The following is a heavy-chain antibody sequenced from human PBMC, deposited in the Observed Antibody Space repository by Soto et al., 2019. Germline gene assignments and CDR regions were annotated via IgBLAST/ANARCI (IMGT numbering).Heavy chain of an antibody. D-gene: IGHD5-12*01. CDR3: AGWHYDSGLDV. V-gene: IGHV2-5*02. J-gene: IGHJ6*02. Sequence: QITLKESGPTLVRPTQTLTLTCSFSGFSLNTNGMGVGWIRQPPGKALEWLAFIYWDEDKRYSPSLKTRLTVTTDTSKNEVVLTLTNLDPLDTATYCCAGWHYDSGLDVWGQGTTVTVSS. CDR2: IYWDEDK. CDR1: GFSLNTNGMG.